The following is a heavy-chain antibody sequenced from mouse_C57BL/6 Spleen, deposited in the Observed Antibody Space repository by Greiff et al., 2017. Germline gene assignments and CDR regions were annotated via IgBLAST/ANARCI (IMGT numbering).Heavy chain of an antibody. CDR2: ISYDGSN. Sequence: DVQLQESGPGLVKPSQSLSLTCSVTGYSITSGYYWNWIRQFPGNKLEWMGYISYDGSNNYNPSLKNRISITRDTSKNQFFLKLNSVTTEDTATYYCARGGSSPSLDYWGQGTSVTVSS. CDR3: ARGGSSPSLDY. V-gene: IGHV3-6*01. D-gene: IGHD1-1*01. CDR1: GYSITSGYY. J-gene: IGHJ4*01.